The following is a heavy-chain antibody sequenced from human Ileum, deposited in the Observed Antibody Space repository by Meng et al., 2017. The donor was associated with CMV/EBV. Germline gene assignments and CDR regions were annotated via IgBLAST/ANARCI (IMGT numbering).Heavy chain of an antibody. D-gene: IGHD3-10*01. Sequence: EEQVVESGGGLVQPGGSLRLFCAASGFTFSNDWMHWIRQAPGKGLEWVSRIAYDGSVINYADSVEGRFSISRDNARNTVYLQMNSLTVDDTAVYHCVRSHRGSYGWFGPWGQGTLVTVSS. J-gene: IGHJ5*02. CDR2: IAYDGSVI. CDR3: VRSHRGSYGWFGP. V-gene: IGHV3-74*01. CDR1: GFTFSNDW.